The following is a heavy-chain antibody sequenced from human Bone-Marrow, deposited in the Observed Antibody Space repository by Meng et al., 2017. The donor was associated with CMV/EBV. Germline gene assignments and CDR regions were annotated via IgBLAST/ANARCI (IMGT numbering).Heavy chain of an antibody. Sequence: FSRYTMNWVRQAPGKGLEWVSSISSSSSYIYYADSVKGRFTISRDNAKNSLYLQMNSLRAEDTAVYYCARDLKASGYCSGGSCYPFDPWGQGTLVTVSS. CDR2: ISSSSSYI. D-gene: IGHD2-15*01. CDR1: FSRYT. CDR3: ARDLKASGYCSGGSCYPFDP. J-gene: IGHJ5*02. V-gene: IGHV3-21*01.